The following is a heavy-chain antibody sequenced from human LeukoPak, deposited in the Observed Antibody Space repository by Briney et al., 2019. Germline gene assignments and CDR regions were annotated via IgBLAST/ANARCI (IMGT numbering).Heavy chain of an antibody. V-gene: IGHV3-23*01. J-gene: IGHJ6*03. CDR1: GFTFSSYG. Sequence: GGSLRLSCAASGFTFSSYGMSWVRQAPGKGLEWVSAISGSGGSTYYADSVKGRFTISRDNSKNTLYLQMNSLRAEDTAVYYCAKTPPSSGWPYYYYYYMDVWGKGTTVTIS. CDR2: ISGSGGST. CDR3: AKTPPSSGWPYYYYYYMDV. D-gene: IGHD6-19*01.